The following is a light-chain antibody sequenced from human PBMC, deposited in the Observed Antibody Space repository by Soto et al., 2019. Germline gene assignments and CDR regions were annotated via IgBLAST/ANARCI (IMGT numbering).Light chain of an antibody. CDR1: SDDIGSYNL. Sequence: QSALTQPASVSGSPGQSITISCTGSSDDIGSYNLVSWYQKHPGKAPKVLIYEDTKRPSGVSNRFSSSKSGNTAYLTISGLQAEDESSYFCCSYTASHTLVFGGGTQLTVL. V-gene: IGLV2-14*02. CDR3: CSYTASHTLV. J-gene: IGLJ7*01. CDR2: EDT.